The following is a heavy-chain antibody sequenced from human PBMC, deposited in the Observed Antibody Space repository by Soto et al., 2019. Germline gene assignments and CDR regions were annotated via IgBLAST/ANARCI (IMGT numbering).Heavy chain of an antibody. J-gene: IGHJ3*02. Sequence: ASVKVSCKASGGTFSSYAISWVRQAPGQGLEWMGGIIPIFGTANYAQKFQGRVTITADESTSTAYMELSSLRSEDTAVYYWERKRWELPNGAFDTWGKGPLVTAS. V-gene: IGHV1-69*13. CDR2: IIPIFGTA. CDR1: GGTFSSYA. CDR3: ERKRWELPNGAFDT. D-gene: IGHD1-26*01.